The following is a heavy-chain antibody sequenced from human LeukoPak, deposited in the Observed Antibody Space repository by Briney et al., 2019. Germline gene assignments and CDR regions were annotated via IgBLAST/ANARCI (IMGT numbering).Heavy chain of an antibody. V-gene: IGHV4-39*01. J-gene: IGHJ4*02. Sequence: PSETLSLTCTVSGGSISSSSYYWGWIRQPPGKGLEWIVSIYYSGSTYYNPSLKSRVTISVDTSKNQFSLKLSSVTAADTAVYYCARGDSYSSGWYDGYYFDYWGQGTLVTVSS. CDR1: GGSISSSSYY. CDR2: IYYSGST. CDR3: ARGDSYSSGWYDGYYFDY. D-gene: IGHD6-19*01.